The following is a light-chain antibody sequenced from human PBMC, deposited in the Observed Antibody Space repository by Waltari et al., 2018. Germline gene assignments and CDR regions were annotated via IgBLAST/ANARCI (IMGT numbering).Light chain of an antibody. V-gene: IGKV3D-15*01. Sequence: TVVTQSPATLSVSPGERATLSCRTSETIGSGLTWYQQKPGQAPRLLIYRASTRAAGIPDRFSGFGSETEFTLTISSLQSEDSAVYYCQQYNRWPPGTFSQGTKVEI. CDR2: RAS. CDR1: ETIGSG. J-gene: IGKJ1*01. CDR3: QQYNRWPPGT.